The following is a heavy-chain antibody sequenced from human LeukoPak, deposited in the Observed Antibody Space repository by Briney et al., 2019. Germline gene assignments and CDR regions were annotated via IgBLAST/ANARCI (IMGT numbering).Heavy chain of an antibody. Sequence: SVKVSCKASGYTFTSYGFSWVRQAPGQGLEWMGGIIPIFGTANYAQKFQGRVTITADESTSTDYMELSSLRSEDTAVYYCAREVLLWFGETPQDYYYYYGMDVWGQGTTVTVSS. D-gene: IGHD3-10*01. CDR3: AREVLLWFGETPQDYYYYYGMDV. CDR2: IIPIFGTA. V-gene: IGHV1-69*13. CDR1: GYTFTSYG. J-gene: IGHJ6*02.